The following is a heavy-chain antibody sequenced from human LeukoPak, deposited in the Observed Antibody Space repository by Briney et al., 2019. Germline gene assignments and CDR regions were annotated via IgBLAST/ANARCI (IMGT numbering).Heavy chain of an antibody. V-gene: IGHV1-8*01. D-gene: IGHD6-19*01. CDR1: GYTFTSYD. CDR3: ARGPSIAVAGTPYYFDY. J-gene: IGHJ4*02. CDR2: INPNSGNT. Sequence: ASVKVSCKASGYTFTSYDINWVRQATGQGLEWMGWINPNSGNTGYAQKFQGRVTMTRNTSISTAYMELSSLRSEDTAVYYCARGPSIAVAGTPYYFDYWGQGTLVTVSS.